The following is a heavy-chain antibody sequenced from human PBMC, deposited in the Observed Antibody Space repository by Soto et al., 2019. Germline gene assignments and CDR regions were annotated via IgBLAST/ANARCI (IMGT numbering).Heavy chain of an antibody. V-gene: IGHV1-69*01. D-gene: IGHD5-18*01. J-gene: IGHJ4*02. Sequence: QVQLVQSGAEVKKPGSSVKVSCKASGGTFSSYAISWVRQAPGQGLEWMGGIIPIFGTANYAQKFQGRVTITADESTSTAYMELSSLRSEDTAVYYCARGRVLDTAMGTSNYFDYWGQGTLVTVSS. CDR1: GGTFSSYA. CDR3: ARGRVLDTAMGTSNYFDY. CDR2: IIPIFGTA.